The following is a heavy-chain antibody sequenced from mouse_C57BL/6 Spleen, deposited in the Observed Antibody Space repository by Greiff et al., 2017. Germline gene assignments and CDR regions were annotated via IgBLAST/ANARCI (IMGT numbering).Heavy chain of an antibody. V-gene: IGHV1-80*01. CDR3: ARRIPTVPYWYFDV. CDR2: IYPGDGDT. CDR1: GSAFSSYW. D-gene: IGHD1-1*01. J-gene: IGHJ1*03. Sequence: QVQLQQSGAELVKPGASVKISCKASGSAFSSYWMNWVKQRPGKGLEWIGQIYPGDGDTNYNGKFKGKATLTADKSSSAAYMQLSSLTSEDCAVYFCARRIPTVPYWYFDVWGTGTTVTVSS.